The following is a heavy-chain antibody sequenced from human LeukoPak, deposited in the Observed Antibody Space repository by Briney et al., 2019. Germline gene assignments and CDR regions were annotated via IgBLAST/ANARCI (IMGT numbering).Heavy chain of an antibody. CDR3: ARDYNYAFDN. V-gene: IGHV3-48*04. D-gene: IGHD1-1*01. CDR2: IGISSGNT. Sequence: GGSLRLSCTASGFPFSDYSMNWVRQAPGKGLEWISYIGISSGNTKYADSVKGRFTISADNTKNSLYLQMNSLRVEDTAVYYCARDYNYAFDNWGQGTLVSVSS. J-gene: IGHJ4*02. CDR1: GFPFSDYS.